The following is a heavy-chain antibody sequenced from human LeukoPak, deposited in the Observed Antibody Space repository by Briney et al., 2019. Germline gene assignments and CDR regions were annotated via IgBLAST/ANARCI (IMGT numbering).Heavy chain of an antibody. CDR2: IKSKTDGGTT. CDR3: TTDIVLMVYATRDLDY. V-gene: IGHV3-15*01. Sequence: GGSLRLSCAASGFTFSNAWMSWVRQAPGKGLEWVGRIKSKTDGGTTDYAAPVKGRFTISRDDSKNTLYLQMNSLKTEDKAVYYCTTDIVLMVYATRDLDYWGQGTLVTVSS. D-gene: IGHD2-8*01. J-gene: IGHJ4*02. CDR1: GFTFSNAW.